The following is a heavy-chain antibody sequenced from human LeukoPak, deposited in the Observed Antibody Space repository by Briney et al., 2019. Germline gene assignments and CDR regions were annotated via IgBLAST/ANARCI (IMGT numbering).Heavy chain of an antibody. J-gene: IGHJ4*02. CDR1: GFTFSDYA. CDR3: AKDHTIVRGVISHFDY. CDR2: ISGSDSST. D-gene: IGHD3-10*01. V-gene: IGHV3-23*01. Sequence: PGGSLRLSCAASGFTFSDYAMSWVRQAPGKGLEWVSVISGSDSSTNYADSVKGRFTISRDNSKNTLYLQLNSLRVEDTAVYYYAKDHTIVRGVISHFDYWGQGALVTVSS.